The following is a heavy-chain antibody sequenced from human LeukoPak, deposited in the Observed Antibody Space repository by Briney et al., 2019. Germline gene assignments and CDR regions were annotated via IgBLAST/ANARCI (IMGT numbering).Heavy chain of an antibody. Sequence: PSETLSLTCTVSGDSISSYYWSWIRQPPGKGLEWIGYIYYSGSTNYNPSLKSRVTISVDTSKNQFSLKLSSVTAADTAVYYCARASHDYGDYVPDYWGQGTLVTVSS. CDR3: ARASHDYGDYVPDY. CDR2: IYYSGST. J-gene: IGHJ4*02. D-gene: IGHD4-17*01. V-gene: IGHV4-59*08. CDR1: GDSISSYY.